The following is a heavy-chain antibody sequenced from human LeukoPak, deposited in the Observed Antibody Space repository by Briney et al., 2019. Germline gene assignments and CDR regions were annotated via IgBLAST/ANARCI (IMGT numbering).Heavy chain of an antibody. CDR2: ISGSGGST. CDR3: AKSPAVDAAFDI. J-gene: IGHJ3*02. D-gene: IGHD4-23*01. V-gene: IGHV3-23*01. CDR1: GFTFSAYA. Sequence: GGSLRLSCEASGFTFSAYAMTWVRQAPGKGLEWVSAISGSGGSTYYADSVKGRFTISRDNSKNTLYLQMNSLRAEDTAVYYCAKSPAVDAAFDIWGQGTMVTVSS.